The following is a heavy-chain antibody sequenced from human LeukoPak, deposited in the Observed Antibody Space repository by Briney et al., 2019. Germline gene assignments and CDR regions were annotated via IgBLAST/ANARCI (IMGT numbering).Heavy chain of an antibody. CDR3: AREGDYYDSSGYYTKNFDY. Sequence: PSETLSLTCAVYGGSFSGYYWSWIRQPPGKGLEWIGEINHSGSTNYNPSLKSRVTISVDTSKNQFSLKLSSVTAADTAVYYCAREGDYYDSSGYYTKNFDYWGQGTLVTVSS. D-gene: IGHD3-22*01. CDR1: GGSFSGYY. CDR2: INHSGST. V-gene: IGHV4-34*01. J-gene: IGHJ4*02.